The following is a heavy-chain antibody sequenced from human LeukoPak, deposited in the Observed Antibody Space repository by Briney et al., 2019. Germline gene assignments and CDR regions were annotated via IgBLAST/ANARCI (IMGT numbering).Heavy chain of an antibody. CDR3: ARDRGAAAGD. CDR1: GFTFSSYA. Sequence: GGSLGLSCAASGFTFSSYAMSWVRQAPGKGLEWVSVSYSGGSTHYADSVKGRFSISRDNSKNTLYLQMNSLRAEDTAVYYCARDRGAAAGDWGQGTLVTVSS. CDR2: SYSGGST. J-gene: IGHJ4*02. D-gene: IGHD6-13*01. V-gene: IGHV3-53*01.